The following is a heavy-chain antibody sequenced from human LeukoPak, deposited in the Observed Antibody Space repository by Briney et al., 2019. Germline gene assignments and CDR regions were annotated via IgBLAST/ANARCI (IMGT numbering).Heavy chain of an antibody. CDR2: INHSGST. V-gene: IGHV4-34*01. CDR3: ARVREQQLVDFDY. Sequence: SETLSLTCAVYGGSFSGYYWSWIRQPPGKGLEWIGEINHSGSTNYNPSLKSRVTISVDASKNQFSLKLSSVTAADTAVYYCARVREQQLVDFDYWGQGTLVTVSS. D-gene: IGHD6-13*01. CDR1: GGSFSGYY. J-gene: IGHJ4*02.